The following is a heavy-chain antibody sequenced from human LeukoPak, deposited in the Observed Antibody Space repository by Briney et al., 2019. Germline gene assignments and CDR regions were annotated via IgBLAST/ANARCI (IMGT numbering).Heavy chain of an antibody. D-gene: IGHD2-15*01. V-gene: IGHV3-30*18. CDR1: GFTFSSYG. J-gene: IGHJ4*02. CDR3: AKEGGYCSGGSCYSFAY. CDR2: ISYDGSNK. Sequence: PGGSLRLSCAASGFTFSSYGMHWVRQAPGKGLEWVAVISYDGSNKYYADSVKGRFTISRDNSKNTLYLQMNSLRAEDTAVYYCAKEGGYCSGGSCYSFAYWGQGTLVTVSS.